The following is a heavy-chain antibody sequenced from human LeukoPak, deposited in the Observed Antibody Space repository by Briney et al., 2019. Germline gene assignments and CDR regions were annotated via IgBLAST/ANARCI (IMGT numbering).Heavy chain of an antibody. CDR1: GGTFSSYA. V-gene: IGHV1-69*01. CDR2: IIPIFGTA. CDR3: ARLNFDCSSTSCYSYYYYGMDV. J-gene: IGHJ6*02. D-gene: IGHD2-2*01. Sequence: SVTVSCTASGGTFSSYAISWVRQAPGQGLEWMGGIIPIFGTANYAQKFQGRVTITADESTSTACMELSSLRSEDTAVYYCARLNFDCSSTSCYSYYYYGMDVWGQGTTVTVSS.